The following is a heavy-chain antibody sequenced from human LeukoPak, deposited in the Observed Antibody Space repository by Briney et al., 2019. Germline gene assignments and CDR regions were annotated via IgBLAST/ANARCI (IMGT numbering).Heavy chain of an antibody. D-gene: IGHD1-26*01. CDR2: IYYSGST. V-gene: IGHV4-39*06. CDR1: GGSISSSSYY. CDR3: ASVAGGELLGADY. Sequence: PSETLSLTCTVPGGSISSSSYYWGWIRQPPGKGLEWIGSIYYSGSTYYNPSLMSRVTISVDTSKNQFTLKLSSVTAAVTAVYYCASVAGGELLGADYWGQGTLVTVSS. J-gene: IGHJ4*02.